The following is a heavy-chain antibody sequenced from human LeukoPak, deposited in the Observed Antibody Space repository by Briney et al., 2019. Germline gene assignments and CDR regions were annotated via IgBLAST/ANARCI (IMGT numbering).Heavy chain of an antibody. J-gene: IGHJ4*02. V-gene: IGHV3-74*01. D-gene: IGHD2-2*01. CDR1: GNYW. Sequence: GGSLRLSCAASGNYWMHWVRQAPGKGLVWVSHINGDGSWTSHADSVKGRFTISKDNAKNTVYLQMNNLRAEDTAVYYCVSFYETYWGRGTLVTVSS. CDR3: VSFYETY. CDR2: INGDGSWT.